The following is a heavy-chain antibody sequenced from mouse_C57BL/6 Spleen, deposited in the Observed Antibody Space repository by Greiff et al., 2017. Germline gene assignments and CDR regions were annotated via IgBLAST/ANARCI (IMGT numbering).Heavy chain of an antibody. J-gene: IGHJ1*03. CDR2: IHPYSGRT. Sequence: QVQLQQPGAELVKPGASVKLSCKASGYNFTDYCMHWVKQRPGQGLEWIGMIHPYSGRTKYNEKFKCKATLTVDKSSSTAYMQLSSLTSEDSAVYYCARGGSYNFEGWGTGTTVTVAS. D-gene: IGHD1-1*02. V-gene: IGHV1-64*01. CDR3: ARGGSYNFEG. CDR1: GYNFTDYC.